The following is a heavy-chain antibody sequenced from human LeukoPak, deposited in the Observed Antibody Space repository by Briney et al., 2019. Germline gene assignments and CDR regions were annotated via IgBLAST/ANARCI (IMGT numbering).Heavy chain of an antibody. CDR3: ARETEYYDYVWGSYRYYFDY. J-gene: IGHJ4*02. CDR1: GGSFSGYY. Sequence: PSETLSLTCAVYGGSFSGYYWSWIRQPPGKGLEWIGEINHSGSTNYNPSLKSRVTISLDTSKNQFSLKLSSVTAADTAVYYCARETEYYDYVWGSYRYYFDYWGQGTLVTVSS. D-gene: IGHD3-16*02. V-gene: IGHV4-34*01. CDR2: INHSGST.